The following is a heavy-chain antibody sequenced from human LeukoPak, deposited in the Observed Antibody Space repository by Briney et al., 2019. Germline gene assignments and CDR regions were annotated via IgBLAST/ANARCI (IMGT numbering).Heavy chain of an antibody. Sequence: SETLSLTCTVSGGSISSGSYYWSWIRQPAGKGLEWIGRIYTSGSTNYNPSLKSRVTISVDTSKNQFSLKLSSVTAADTAVYYCARGGSSFDYWGQGTLVTVSS. CDR1: GGSISSGSYY. V-gene: IGHV4-61*02. J-gene: IGHJ4*02. CDR3: ARGGSSFDY. D-gene: IGHD6-13*01. CDR2: IYTSGST.